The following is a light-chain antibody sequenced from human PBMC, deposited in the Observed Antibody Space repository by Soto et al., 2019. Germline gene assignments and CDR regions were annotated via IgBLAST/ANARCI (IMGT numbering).Light chain of an antibody. V-gene: IGKV3-20*01. Sequence: EIVLTQSPGTLSLSPGERATLSCRASQSVSSSYLAWYQQKPGQAPRLLIYVASSRATGIPDRFSGSGSGTAFTFTISRLEPEDFAGYYCQQYGSSLLFTFGPVTKVDIE. CDR3: QQYGSSLLFT. CDR2: VAS. CDR1: QSVSSSY. J-gene: IGKJ3*01.